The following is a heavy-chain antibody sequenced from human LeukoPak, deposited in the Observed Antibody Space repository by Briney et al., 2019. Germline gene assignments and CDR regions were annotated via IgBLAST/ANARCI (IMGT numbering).Heavy chain of an antibody. V-gene: IGHV4-59*08. Sequence: SETLSLTCTVSVGSIISYYWRSIRQPPGKGLEWIGYIYYSGSTNYNPSLKSRVTISVDTSKNQFSLKLSSVTAADTAVYYCARPPLTGEQGGYYYYYYMDVWGKGTTVTVSS. D-gene: IGHD7-27*01. J-gene: IGHJ6*03. CDR1: VGSIISYY. CDR2: IYYSGST. CDR3: ARPPLTGEQGGYYYYYYMDV.